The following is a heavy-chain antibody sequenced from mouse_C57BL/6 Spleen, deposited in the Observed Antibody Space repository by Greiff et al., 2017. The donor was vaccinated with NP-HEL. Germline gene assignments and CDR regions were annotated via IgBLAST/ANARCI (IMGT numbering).Heavy chain of an antibody. D-gene: IGHD1-1*01. CDR2: IDPSDSYT. CDR3: ARSRITTVVVDY. J-gene: IGHJ2*01. Sequence: VQLQQSGAELVMPGASVKLSCKASGYTFTSYWMHWVKQRPGQGLEWIGEIDPSDSYTNYNQKFKGKSTLTVDKSSSTAYMQLSSLTSEDSAVYYCARSRITTVVVDYWGQGTTLTVSS. CDR1: GYTFTSYW. V-gene: IGHV1-69*01.